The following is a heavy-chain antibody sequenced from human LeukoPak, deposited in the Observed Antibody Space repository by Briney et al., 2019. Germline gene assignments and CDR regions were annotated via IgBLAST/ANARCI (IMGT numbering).Heavy chain of an antibody. V-gene: IGHV4-4*07. CDR1: GGSISSDY. CDR2: IYTSGST. CDR3: ASGIAVAGVGTFY. J-gene: IGHJ4*02. D-gene: IGHD6-19*01. Sequence: SETLSLTCTVSGGSISSDYWSWIRQPAGKGLEWIGRIYTSGSTNYNPSLKSRVTMSVDTSKNQFSLKLSSVTAADTAVYYCASGIAVAGVGTFYWGQGTLVTVSS.